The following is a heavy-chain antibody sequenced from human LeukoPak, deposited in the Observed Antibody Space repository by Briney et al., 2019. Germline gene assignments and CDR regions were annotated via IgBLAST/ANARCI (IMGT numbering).Heavy chain of an antibody. Sequence: KPSETLSLTCAVYGGSFSGYYWSWIRQPPGKGLEWIGEINHSGSTNYNPSLKSRVTISVDTSKNQFSLKLSSVTAADTAVYYCARVRLGSYYYYYYGMDVWGQGTTVTVSS. V-gene: IGHV4-34*01. J-gene: IGHJ6*02. CDR2: INHSGST. CDR1: GGSFSGYY. D-gene: IGHD3-9*01. CDR3: ARVRLGSYYYYYYGMDV.